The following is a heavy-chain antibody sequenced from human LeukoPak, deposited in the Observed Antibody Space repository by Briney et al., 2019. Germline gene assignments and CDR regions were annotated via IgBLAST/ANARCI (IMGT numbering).Heavy chain of an antibody. CDR3: AKGSSGYFFDL. Sequence: GGSLRLPCAASGFIFNNYGLVWVRQAPGKGLEWVSAISNDGGGTTYADFVKGRFSVSRDSSKNTPFLQMNSLRAEDTALYYCAKGSSGYFFDLWGQGTLVTVSS. J-gene: IGHJ4*02. D-gene: IGHD3-22*01. CDR1: GFIFNNYG. CDR2: ISNDGGGT. V-gene: IGHV3-23*01.